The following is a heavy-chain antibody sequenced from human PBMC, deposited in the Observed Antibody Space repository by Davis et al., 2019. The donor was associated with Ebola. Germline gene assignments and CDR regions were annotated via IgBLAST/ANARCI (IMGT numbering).Heavy chain of an antibody. V-gene: IGHV4-34*01. CDR1: GGSFSGYY. J-gene: IGHJ5*02. D-gene: IGHD2-2*01. CDR2: INHSGST. CDR3: ARGRCSSTSCYSRWFDP. Sequence: PSETLSLTCAVYGGSFSGYYWSWIRQPPGKGLEWIGEINHSGSTNYNPSLKSRVTISVDTSKNQFSLKLSSVTAADTAVYYCARGRCSSTSCYSRWFDPWGQGTLVTVSS.